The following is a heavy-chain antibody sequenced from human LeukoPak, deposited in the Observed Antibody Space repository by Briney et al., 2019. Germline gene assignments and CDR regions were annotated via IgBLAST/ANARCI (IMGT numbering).Heavy chain of an antibody. Sequence: PGGSLRLSCAASGFIFSVYGMDWVRQSPGKGLEWVAVIWNDGSNKYYADSVKGRFTISRDNSKNMLFLQMSSLRAEDTAVYYCARASGSYDYWGQGTLVTVSS. D-gene: IGHD1-26*01. CDR3: ARASGSYDY. V-gene: IGHV3-33*01. J-gene: IGHJ4*02. CDR2: IWNDGSNK. CDR1: GFIFSVYG.